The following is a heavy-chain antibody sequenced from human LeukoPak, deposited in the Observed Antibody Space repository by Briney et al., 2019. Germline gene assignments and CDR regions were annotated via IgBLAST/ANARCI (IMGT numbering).Heavy chain of an antibody. CDR1: GGSISSSSYY. D-gene: IGHD5-12*01. Sequence: SETLSLTCTVSGGSISSSSYYWDWIRQPTGKELGWIGNFYYSGITYYNPSLRSRITISVDTSKNQFSLKLSSVTAADTAVYYCASHHSGASPSDAFDIWGHGTMVTVSS. V-gene: IGHV4-39*01. J-gene: IGHJ3*02. CDR2: FYYSGIT. CDR3: ASHHSGASPSDAFDI.